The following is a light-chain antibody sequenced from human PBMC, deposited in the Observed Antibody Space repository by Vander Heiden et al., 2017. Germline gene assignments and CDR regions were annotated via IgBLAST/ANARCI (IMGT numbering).Light chain of an antibody. CDR1: HDIRIY. Sequence: IQMTQSPSSLSASVGDRVTITCQASHDIRIYLNWYQQKPGKAPKLLIHDAYTLQSGVPSRFSGSGSGTEFTLSIRSLQPEDIATYFCQQYDLLVSFGQGTKLEIK. CDR2: DAY. J-gene: IGKJ2*03. V-gene: IGKV1-33*01. CDR3: QQYDLLVS.